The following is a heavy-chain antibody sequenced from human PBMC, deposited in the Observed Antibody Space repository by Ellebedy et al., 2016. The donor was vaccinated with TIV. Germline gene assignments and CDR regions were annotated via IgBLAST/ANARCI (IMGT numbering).Heavy chain of an antibody. V-gene: IGHV3-53*01. CDR2: LYSGGTT. Sequence: GESLKISXAASGFTVSIYYMSWVRQAPGKGLEWVSILYSGGTTDYADSVKGRFTISRDNSKNTLYLQINSLRAEDTAIYYCARDQGVGWFDSWGQGTLVIVSS. CDR1: GFTVSIYY. CDR3: ARDQGVGWFDS. J-gene: IGHJ5*01.